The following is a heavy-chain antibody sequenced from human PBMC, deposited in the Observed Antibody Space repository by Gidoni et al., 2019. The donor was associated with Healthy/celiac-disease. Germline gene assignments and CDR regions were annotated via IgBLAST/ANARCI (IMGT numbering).Heavy chain of an antibody. CDR2: INHSGST. CDR3: ARPIDDAFDI. V-gene: IGHV4-34*01. D-gene: IGHD3-16*02. J-gene: IGHJ3*02. Sequence: EWIGEINHSGSTNYNPSLKSRVTISVDTSKNQFSLKLSSVTAADTAVYYCARPIDDAFDIWGQGTMVTVSS.